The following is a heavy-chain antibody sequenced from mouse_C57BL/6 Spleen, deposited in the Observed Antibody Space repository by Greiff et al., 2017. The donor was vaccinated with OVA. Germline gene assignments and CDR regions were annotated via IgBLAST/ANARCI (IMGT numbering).Heavy chain of an antibody. Sequence: VQLKQSGPELVKPGASVKISCKASGYSFTDYNMNWVKQSNGKSLEWIGVINPNYGTTSYNQKFKGKATLPVDQSSSTAYMQLNSLTSEDSADDYGAKESSNTVEPYDMDYWGQGTSLTVSS. J-gene: IGHJ2*02. V-gene: IGHV1-39*01. CDR3: AKESSNTVEPYDMDY. CDR1: GYSFTDYN. D-gene: IGHD1-1*01. CDR2: INPNYGTT.